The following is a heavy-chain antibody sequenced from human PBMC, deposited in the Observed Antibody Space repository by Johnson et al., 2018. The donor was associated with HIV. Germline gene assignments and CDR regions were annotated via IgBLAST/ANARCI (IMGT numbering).Heavy chain of an antibody. D-gene: IGHD3-3*01. CDR2: ISYDGSNK. V-gene: IGHV3-30-3*01. J-gene: IGHJ3*02. Sequence: QVQLVESGGGLVQPGGSLRLSCAASGFTFSSYAMHWVRQAPGKGLEWVAVISYDGSNKYYADSVKGRFTISRDNSKNTLYLQMNSLSAEDTAVYYCARDRAYYEVLSGYPEYYDAFDIWGPGTLVTVSS. CDR1: GFTFSSYA. CDR3: ARDRAYYEVLSGYPEYYDAFDI.